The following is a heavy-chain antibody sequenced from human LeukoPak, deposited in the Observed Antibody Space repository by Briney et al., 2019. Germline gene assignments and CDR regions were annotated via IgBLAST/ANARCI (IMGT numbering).Heavy chain of an antibody. V-gene: IGHV4-34*01. Sequence: PSETLSLTCAVYGGSFSGYYWSWIRQPPGKGLEWIGSIYHSGSTYYNPSLKSRGTISVDTSKNQFSLKLSSVTAADTAVYYCARVRLYDILTGYFYYYYMDVWGKGTTVTVSS. CDR3: ARVRLYDILTGYFYYYYMDV. D-gene: IGHD3-9*01. CDR1: GGSFSGYY. CDR2: IYHSGST. J-gene: IGHJ6*03.